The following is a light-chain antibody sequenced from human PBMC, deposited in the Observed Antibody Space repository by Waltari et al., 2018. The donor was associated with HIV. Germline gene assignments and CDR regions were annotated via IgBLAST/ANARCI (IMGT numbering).Light chain of an antibody. Sequence: QSALTQPASVSGSPGQSITISCTGTSSDVGGYNYVSWYQQHPGKAPKLMIYEVSNRPSWVSNRFSGSKSGNTASLTISGLQAEDEADYYCSSYTSSSTSVFGTGTKVTVL. CDR2: EVS. CDR1: SSDVGGYNY. CDR3: SSYTSSSTSV. J-gene: IGLJ1*01. V-gene: IGLV2-14*01.